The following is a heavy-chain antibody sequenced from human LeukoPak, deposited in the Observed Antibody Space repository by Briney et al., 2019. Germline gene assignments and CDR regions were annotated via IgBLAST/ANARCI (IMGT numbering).Heavy chain of an antibody. J-gene: IGHJ4*02. Sequence: GGSLRLSCAASGFTFSSYGMHWVRQAPGKGLEWVAVISYDGNNKYYADSVKGRFTISRDNAKNSLSLQMNSLRVEDTAVYYCARVSYDYVWGSYRRHFDYWGQGTLVTVSS. D-gene: IGHD3-16*02. CDR1: GFTFSSYG. CDR2: ISYDGNNK. V-gene: IGHV3-30*03. CDR3: ARVSYDYVWGSYRRHFDY.